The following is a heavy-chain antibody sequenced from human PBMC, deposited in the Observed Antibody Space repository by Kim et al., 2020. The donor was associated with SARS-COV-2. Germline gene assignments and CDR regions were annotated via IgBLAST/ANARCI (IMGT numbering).Heavy chain of an antibody. CDR1: GGSISSYY. V-gene: IGHV4-59*01. Sequence: SETLSLTCTVSGGSISSYYWSWIRQPPGKGLEWIGYIYYSGSTNYNPSLKSRVTISVDTSKNQFSLKLSSVTAAATAVYYCARDHREWLQYTANRYFDLWGRGTLVTVSS. CDR3: ARDHREWLQYTANRYFDL. D-gene: IGHD3-3*01. J-gene: IGHJ2*01. CDR2: IYYSGST.